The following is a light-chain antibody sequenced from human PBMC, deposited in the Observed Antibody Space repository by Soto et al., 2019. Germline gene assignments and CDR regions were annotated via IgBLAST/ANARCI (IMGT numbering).Light chain of an antibody. V-gene: IGLV2-14*01. CDR2: EVS. CDR1: SSDVGGYNY. J-gene: IGLJ1*01. Sequence: QSALTQPASVSGSPGQSITISCTGTSSDVGGYNYVSWYQQHPGEAPKLMIYEVSNRPSGVPYRFSGSKSGNTASLTISGLQAEDEADYYCSSYTSSSTYVFGGGTKLTV. CDR3: SSYTSSSTYV.